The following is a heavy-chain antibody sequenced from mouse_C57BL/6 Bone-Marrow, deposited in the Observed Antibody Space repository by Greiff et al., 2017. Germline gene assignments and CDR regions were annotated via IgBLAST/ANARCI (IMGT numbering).Heavy chain of an antibody. CDR2: INPNNGGT. CDR3: ARGGIYDDYDWYFDV. CDR1: GYTFTDYN. J-gene: IGHJ1*03. D-gene: IGHD2-4*01. Sequence: VQLQHSGPELVKPGASVKMSCKASGYTFTDYNMHWVKQSHGKSLEWIGYINPNNGGTSYNQKFKGKATLTVNKSSSTAYMELRRLTSEDSAVYYCARGGIYDDYDWYFDVWGTGTTVTVSS. V-gene: IGHV1-22*01.